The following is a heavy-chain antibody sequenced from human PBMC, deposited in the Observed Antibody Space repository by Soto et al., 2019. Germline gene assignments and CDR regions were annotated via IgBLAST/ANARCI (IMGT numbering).Heavy chain of an antibody. CDR3: ARQFTSSSWYFPGRYYFDY. V-gene: IGHV4-59*08. CDR2: IYYSGST. D-gene: IGHD6-13*01. J-gene: IGHJ4*02. CDR1: GGSISSYY. Sequence: SETLSLTCTVSGGSISSYYWSWIRQPPGKGLEWIGYIYYSGSTNYNPSLKSRVTISVDTSKNQFSLKLSSVTAADTAVYYCARQFTSSSWYFPGRYYFDYWGQGTLVTVSS.